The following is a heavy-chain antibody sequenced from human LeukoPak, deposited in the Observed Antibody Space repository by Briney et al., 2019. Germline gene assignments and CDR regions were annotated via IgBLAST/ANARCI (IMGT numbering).Heavy chain of an antibody. CDR3: ARDDGDYAHPVDY. Sequence: GGSLRLSCAASGFTFSSYSMNWVRQAPGKGLEWVSYISVSRSTIYYADSVKGRFTISRDNAKNSLYLLMNSLRAEDTAVYYCARDDGDYAHPVDYWGQGTLVTVSS. J-gene: IGHJ4*02. V-gene: IGHV3-48*04. CDR2: ISVSRSTI. D-gene: IGHD4-17*01. CDR1: GFTFSSYS.